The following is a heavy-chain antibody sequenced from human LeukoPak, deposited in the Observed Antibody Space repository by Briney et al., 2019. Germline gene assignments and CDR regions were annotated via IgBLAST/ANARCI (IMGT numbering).Heavy chain of an antibody. CDR2: ISAYNGNT. V-gene: IGHV1-18*01. CDR1: GYTFTSYG. D-gene: IGHD5-18*01. Sequence: ASVKVSCKASGYTFTSYGISWVRQAPGQGLEWMGWISAYNGNTNYAQKLQGRVTMTADTSTSTAYMELRSLRSDDTAVYYCARVWRRIQLLAAFYMDVWGKGTTVTVSS. CDR3: ARVWRRIQLLAAFYMDV. J-gene: IGHJ6*03.